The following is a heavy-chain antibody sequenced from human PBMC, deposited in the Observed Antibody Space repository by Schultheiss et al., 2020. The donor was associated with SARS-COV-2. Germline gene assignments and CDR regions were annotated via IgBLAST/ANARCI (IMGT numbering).Heavy chain of an antibody. Sequence: GGSLRLSCSASGFTFSSYAMHWVRQAPGKGLEYVSAISSNGGTTYYADSVKGRFTISRDNSKNTLYLQMNSLRAEDTAVYYCAKGLGYSGYDYVVYWGQGTLVTVSS. CDR2: ISSNGGTT. CDR3: AKGLGYSGYDYVVY. CDR1: GFTFSSYA. D-gene: IGHD5-12*01. J-gene: IGHJ4*02. V-gene: IGHV3-64*04.